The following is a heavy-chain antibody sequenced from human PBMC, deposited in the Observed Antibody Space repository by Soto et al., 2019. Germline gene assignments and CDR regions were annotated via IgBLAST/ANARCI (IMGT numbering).Heavy chain of an antibody. J-gene: IGHJ4*02. Sequence: SETLSLTCAVSGGSISSNYWSWIRQPPGKGLEWIGHIYYSGSTNYNPSLKSRVTISVDTSKNQFSLRLSSVTAADTAVYYCATVYYYGSEIYYNFIVDYWGQGTLVTVSS. D-gene: IGHD3-10*01. V-gene: IGHV4-59*01. CDR1: GGSISSNY. CDR2: IYYSGST. CDR3: ATVYYYGSEIYYNFIVDY.